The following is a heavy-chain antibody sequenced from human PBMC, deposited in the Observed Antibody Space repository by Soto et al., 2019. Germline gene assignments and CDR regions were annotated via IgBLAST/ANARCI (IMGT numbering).Heavy chain of an antibody. D-gene: IGHD5-12*01. CDR1: GDSISTVDYF. J-gene: IGHJ5*02. V-gene: IGHV4-30-4*01. CDR3: ARVPSGYSGRGEFDP. Sequence: SETLSLTCSVSGDSISTVDYFWAWIRQPPGQALEYIGYIYKSATTYYNPSFESRVAISLDTSKNQFSLKLSSVTAADTAVYYCARVPSGYSGRGEFDPWGQGTLVTVSS. CDR2: IYKSATT.